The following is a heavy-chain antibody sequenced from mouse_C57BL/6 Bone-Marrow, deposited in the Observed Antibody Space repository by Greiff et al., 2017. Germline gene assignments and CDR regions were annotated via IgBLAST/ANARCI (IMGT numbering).Heavy chain of an antibody. D-gene: IGHD1-1*01. CDR1: GYTFTSYW. Sequence: QVQLQQPGAELVKPGASVKLSCKASGYTFTSYWMHWVKQRPGQGLEWIGMIHPNSGSTNYNEKFKSKATLTVDKSSSTAYMQLSSLTSEDSAVYYCASGGYYYGSWFAYWGQGTLVTVSA. J-gene: IGHJ3*01. V-gene: IGHV1-64*01. CDR2: IHPNSGST. CDR3: ASGGYYYGSWFAY.